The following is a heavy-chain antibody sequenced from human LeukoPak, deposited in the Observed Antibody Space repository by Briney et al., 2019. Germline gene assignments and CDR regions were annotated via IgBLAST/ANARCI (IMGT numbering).Heavy chain of an antibody. CDR2: IYSGGST. CDR1: GFTFSNYA. V-gene: IGHV3-66*01. J-gene: IGHJ5*02. CDR3: ARVYIGNSCLFDP. D-gene: IGHD1-7*01. Sequence: GGSLRLSCAASGFTFSNYAMTWVRQAPGKGLEWVSLIYSGGSTYYADSVKGRFTISRDNSKNTLYLQMNSLRAEDTAVYYCARVYIGNSCLFDPWGQGTLVTVSS.